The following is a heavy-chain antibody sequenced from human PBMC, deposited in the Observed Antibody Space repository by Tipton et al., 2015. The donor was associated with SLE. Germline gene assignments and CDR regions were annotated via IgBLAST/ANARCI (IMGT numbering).Heavy chain of an antibody. V-gene: IGHV3-33*01. Sequence: SLRLSCAASGFTFSSYGMHWVRQAPGKGLEWVAVIWYDGSNKYYADSVKGRFTISRDNSKNTLYLQMNSLRAEDTAVYYCAGQLSYYYGMDVRGRGTTVTVS. CDR3: AGQLSYYYGMDV. D-gene: IGHD6-13*01. CDR2: IWYDGSNK. CDR1: GFTFSSYG. J-gene: IGHJ6*02.